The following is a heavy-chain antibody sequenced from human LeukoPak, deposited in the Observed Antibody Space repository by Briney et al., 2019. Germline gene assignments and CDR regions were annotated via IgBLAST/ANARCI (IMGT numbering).Heavy chain of an antibody. V-gene: IGHV3-11*04. D-gene: IGHD3-3*01. J-gene: IGHJ6*03. CDR1: GFTFSDYY. Sequence: GGSLRLSCAASGFTFSDYYMSWIRQAPGKGLEWVSYISSSGSTIYYADSVKGRFTISRDNAKNSLYLQMNSLRAEDTAVYYCARVENKLNPTSSIFGVAIKGYYYYYMDVWGKGTTVTVSS. CDR3: ARVENKLNPTSSIFGVAIKGYYYYYMDV. CDR2: ISSSGSTI.